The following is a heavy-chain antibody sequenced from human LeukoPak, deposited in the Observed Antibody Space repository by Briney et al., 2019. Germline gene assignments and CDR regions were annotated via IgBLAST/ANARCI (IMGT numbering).Heavy chain of an antibody. J-gene: IGHJ5*02. CDR1: GYTFTSYG. CDR3: ARGRGATRDNWFDP. V-gene: IGHV1-69*13. D-gene: IGHD1-26*01. Sequence: SVKVSCKASGYTFTSYGISWVRQAPGQGLEWMGGIIPIFGTANYAQKFQGRVTITADESTSTAYMELSSLRSEDTAVYYCARGRGATRDNWFDPWGQGTLVTVSS. CDR2: IIPIFGTA.